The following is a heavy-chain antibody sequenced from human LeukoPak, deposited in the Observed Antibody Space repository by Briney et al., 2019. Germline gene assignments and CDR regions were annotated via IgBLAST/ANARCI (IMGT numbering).Heavy chain of an antibody. CDR1: GFTFSRYW. CDR2: IKQDGSEK. CDR3: ARVRRTMTKRGYSGYDYFDY. D-gene: IGHD5-12*01. V-gene: IGHV3-7*04. Sequence: GGSLRLSCAASGFTFSRYWMSWVRQAPGKGLEWVANIKQDGSEKYYVDSVKGRLTISRDNAKNSLYLQMNSLRAEDTAVYYCARVRRTMTKRGYSGYDYFDYWGQGTLVTVSS. J-gene: IGHJ4*02.